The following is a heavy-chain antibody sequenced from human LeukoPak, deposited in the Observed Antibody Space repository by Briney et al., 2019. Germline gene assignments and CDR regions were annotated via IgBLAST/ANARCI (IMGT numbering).Heavy chain of an antibody. CDR2: INPSGGST. J-gene: IGHJ5*02. V-gene: IGHV1-46*01. Sequence: ASVKVSCKASGYTFTSYYMHWVRQAPGQGLEWMGIINPSGGSTSYAQKFQGRVTMTTDTSTSTVYMELSSLRSEDTAIYYCARDVPHNCFDPWGQGTLVTVSP. CDR3: ARDVPHNCFDP. CDR1: GYTFTSYY.